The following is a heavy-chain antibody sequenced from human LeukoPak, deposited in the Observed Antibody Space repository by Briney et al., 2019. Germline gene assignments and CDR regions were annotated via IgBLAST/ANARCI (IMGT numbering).Heavy chain of an antibody. CDR2: IIPIFGTA. V-gene: IGHV1-69*05. J-gene: IGHJ3*02. Sequence: SVKVSCKASGGTFSSYAISWVRQAPGQGLEWMGGIIPIFGTANYAQKFQGRVTITTDESTSTAYMELSSLRSEDTAVYYCARAVRRVTDAFDIRGQGTMVTVSS. CDR3: ARAVRRVTDAFDI. CDR1: GGTFSSYA. D-gene: IGHD3-10*01.